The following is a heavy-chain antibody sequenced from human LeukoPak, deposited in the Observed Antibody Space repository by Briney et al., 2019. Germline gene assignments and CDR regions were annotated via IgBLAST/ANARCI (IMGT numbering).Heavy chain of an antibody. CDR3: ARVSVVYGMDV. J-gene: IGHJ6*02. V-gene: IGHV4-59*01. CDR2: MYYTGGT. CDR1: GGSISSDY. Sequence: SETLSLTCSVSGGSISSDYWSWIRQPPGKGLEWIGYMYYTGGTNYNPSLKSRVTISLATSKTQFSLKLSSVTPADTAVYYCARVSVVYGMDVWGQGTTVTVSS.